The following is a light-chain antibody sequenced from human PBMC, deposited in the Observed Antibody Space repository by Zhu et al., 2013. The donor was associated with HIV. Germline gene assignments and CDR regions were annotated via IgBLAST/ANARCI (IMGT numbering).Light chain of an antibody. J-gene: IGKJ1*01. CDR3: LQDYNYPWT. Sequence: IQMTQSPSSLSASVGDRVTITCRASQSISSYLNWYQQKPGKAPKLLIYKASSLQSGVPSRFSGSGSGTEFTLTISSLQPDDFATYFCLQDYNYPWTFGQGTKVEIK. CDR2: KAS. V-gene: IGKV1-6*01. CDR1: QSISSY.